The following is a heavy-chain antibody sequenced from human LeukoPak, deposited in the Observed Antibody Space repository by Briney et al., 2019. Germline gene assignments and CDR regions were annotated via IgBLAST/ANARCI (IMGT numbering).Heavy chain of an antibody. V-gene: IGHV4-4*07. CDR2: IYTSGST. Sequence: PSETLSLTCTVSGGSISSYYWSWIRQPAGKGLEWIGRIYTSGSTNYNPSLKSRVTMSVDTSKNQFSLKLSSVTAADTAVYYCARGLESYYRTHYYMDVWGKGTTVTVSS. CDR3: ARGLESYYRTHYYMDV. J-gene: IGHJ6*03. D-gene: IGHD1-26*01. CDR1: GGSISSYY.